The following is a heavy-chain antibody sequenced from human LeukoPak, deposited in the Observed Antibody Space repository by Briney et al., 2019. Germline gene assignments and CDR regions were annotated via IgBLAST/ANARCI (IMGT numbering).Heavy chain of an antibody. CDR2: INHSGST. CDR1: GGSFSGYY. CDR3: ARDMIVDTAMAHAFDI. D-gene: IGHD5-18*01. Sequence: SETLSLTCAVYGGSFSGYYWSWIRQPPGKGLEWIGEINHSGSTNYNPSLKSRVTISVDTSKNQFSLKLSSVTAADTAVYYCARDMIVDTAMAHAFDIWGQGTMVTVSS. J-gene: IGHJ3*02. V-gene: IGHV4-34*01.